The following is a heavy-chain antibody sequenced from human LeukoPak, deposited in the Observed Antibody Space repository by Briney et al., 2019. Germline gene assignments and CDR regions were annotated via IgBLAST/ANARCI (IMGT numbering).Heavy chain of an antibody. J-gene: IGHJ5*02. CDR1: GGSISSGTYY. CDR3: ATSRFSGGLGRFDP. Sequence: PSETLSLTCTVSGGSISSGTYYWTWIRQPAGKGLEWIGRIYTSGSTIYNPSLESRVTISVDTSKNQVSLKLTSVTAADTALYYCATSRFSGGLGRFDPWGQGTLVTVSS. V-gene: IGHV4-61*02. CDR2: IYTSGST. D-gene: IGHD3-10*01.